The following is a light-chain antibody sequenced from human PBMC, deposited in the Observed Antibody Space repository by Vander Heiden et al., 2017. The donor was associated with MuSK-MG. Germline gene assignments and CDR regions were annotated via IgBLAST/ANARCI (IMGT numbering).Light chain of an antibody. V-gene: IGLV2-11*01. CDR3: CSYAGSYTYV. CDR1: SSDVGGYNY. CDR2: DVS. Sequence: QSALTQPPSVSGSPGQSVTISCTGPSSDVGGYNYVSWYHQHPGKAPKLMIYDVSKRPSGVPDRFSGSKSDNTASLTISGLQAEDETDYYCCSYAGSYTYVFGTGTKVTVL. J-gene: IGLJ1*01.